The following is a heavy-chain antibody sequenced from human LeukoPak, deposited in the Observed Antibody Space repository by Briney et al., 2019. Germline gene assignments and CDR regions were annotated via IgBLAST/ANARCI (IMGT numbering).Heavy chain of an antibody. D-gene: IGHD6-13*01. CDR1: GYTLTELS. CDR3: AKAAAAPGFDF. V-gene: IGHV3-23*01. CDR2: VSGSGDRM. J-gene: IGHJ4*02. Sequence: GASVKVSCKVSGYTLTELSMNWVRQAPGKGLEWVATVSGSGDRMYHADSVKGRFTISRDNSKNTIYLQMNSLRAEDTALYYCAKAAAAPGFDFWGQGTLVTVSS.